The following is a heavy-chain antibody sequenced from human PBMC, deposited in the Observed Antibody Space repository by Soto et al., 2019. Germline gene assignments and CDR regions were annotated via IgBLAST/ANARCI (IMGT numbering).Heavy chain of an antibody. CDR1: GFTFSSYS. Sequence: GGSLRLSCAASGFTFSSYSMNWVRQAPGKGLEWVSYISSSSSTIYYADSVKGRFTISRDNAKNSLYLQMNSLRAEDTAVYYCARDSITIFGVVIKHYYYTDVWGKGTTVTVSS. D-gene: IGHD3-3*01. CDR3: ARDSITIFGVVIKHYYYTDV. V-gene: IGHV3-48*01. J-gene: IGHJ6*03. CDR2: ISSSSSTI.